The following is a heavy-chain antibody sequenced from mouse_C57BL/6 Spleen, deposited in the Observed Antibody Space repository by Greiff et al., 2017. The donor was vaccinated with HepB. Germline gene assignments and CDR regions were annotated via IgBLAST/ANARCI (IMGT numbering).Heavy chain of an antibody. Sequence: QVQLQQSGPGLVQPSQSLSITCTVSGFSLTSYGLHWVRQSPGKGLEWLGVIWSGGSTDYNAAFISRLSISKDNSKSQVFFKMNSLQADDTAIYYCARRHYYGSSGPYYYAMDYWGQGTSVTVSS. D-gene: IGHD1-1*01. CDR2: IWSGGST. CDR1: GFSLTSYG. J-gene: IGHJ4*01. V-gene: IGHV2-2*01. CDR3: ARRHYYGSSGPYYYAMDY.